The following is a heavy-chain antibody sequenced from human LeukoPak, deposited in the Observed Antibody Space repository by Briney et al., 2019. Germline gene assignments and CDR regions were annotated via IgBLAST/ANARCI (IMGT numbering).Heavy chain of an antibody. CDR2: INPNSGGT. CDR1: GYTFTGYY. J-gene: IGHJ4*02. Sequence: ASVKVSCKASGYTFTGYYMHWVRQAPGQGLEWMGWINPNSGGTSYAQKFQGRVTMTRDTSISTAYMELSRLRSDDTAVYYCAVGLSVVRGVINDYWGQGTLVTVSS. V-gene: IGHV1-2*02. CDR3: AVGLSVVRGVINDY. D-gene: IGHD3-10*01.